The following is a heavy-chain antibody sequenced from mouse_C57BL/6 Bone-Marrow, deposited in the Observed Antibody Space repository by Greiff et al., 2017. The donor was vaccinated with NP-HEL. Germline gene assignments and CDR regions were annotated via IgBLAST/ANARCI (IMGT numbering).Heavy chain of an antibody. CDR2: IYPGAGDT. CDR1: GYAFSSSW. D-gene: IGHD2-1*01. V-gene: IGHV1-82*01. CDR3: ARKIYYGNYVDY. J-gene: IGHJ2*01. Sequence: VQLQQSGPELVKPGASVKISCKASGYAFSSSWMNWVKQRPGKGLEWIGRIYPGAGDTNYNGKFKGKATLTADKSSSTAYMQLSSLTSEDSAVYCCARKIYYGNYVDYWGQGTTLTVSS.